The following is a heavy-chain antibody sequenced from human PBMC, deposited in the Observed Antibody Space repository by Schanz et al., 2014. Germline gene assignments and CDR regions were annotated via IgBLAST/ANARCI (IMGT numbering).Heavy chain of an antibody. V-gene: IGHV1-8*01. CDR2: MNPTTGNR. J-gene: IGHJ4*02. CDR3: ARDGEAAAGCDY. D-gene: IGHD6-13*01. Sequence: QGQLVQSGAEVKKPGASVRVSCKASGYSFTTYDVNWVRQATGQGLEWMGWMNPTTGNRGYAQNFQGRVTMTRDTSTSTVYRELSSLRSEDTAVYYCARDGEAAAGCDYWGQGTLVTVSA. CDR1: GYSFTTYD.